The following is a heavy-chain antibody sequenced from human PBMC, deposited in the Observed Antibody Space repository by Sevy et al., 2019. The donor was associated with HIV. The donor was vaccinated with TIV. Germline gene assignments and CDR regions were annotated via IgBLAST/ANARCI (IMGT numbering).Heavy chain of an antibody. Sequence: ASVKVSCKASGYTFTGYYMHWVRQAPGQGLEWMGWINPNSGGKNYAQKFQGRVTMTRDTSISTAYMELSRLGADDTAVYYCARDRGYYYDSSGLYGYWGQGTLVTVSS. CDR3: ARDRGYYYDSSGLYGY. J-gene: IGHJ4*02. V-gene: IGHV1-2*02. CDR1: GYTFTGYY. CDR2: INPNSGGK. D-gene: IGHD3-22*01.